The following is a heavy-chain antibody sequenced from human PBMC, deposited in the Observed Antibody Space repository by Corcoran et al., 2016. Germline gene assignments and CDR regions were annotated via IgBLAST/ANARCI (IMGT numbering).Heavy chain of an antibody. V-gene: IGHV2-70*01. J-gene: IGHJ6*02. CDR1: GFSLSTSGMC. Sequence: QVTLRESGPALVKPTQTLTLTCTFSGFSLSTSGMCVSWIRQHPGKALEWLALIDWDDDKDYSTSLKTRLTISKDTSNNQVVLTMTNMDPVDTATYYCARIPHRPDCMYAWGQGTTVTVSS. CDR2: IDWDDDK. CDR3: ARIPHRPDCMYA.